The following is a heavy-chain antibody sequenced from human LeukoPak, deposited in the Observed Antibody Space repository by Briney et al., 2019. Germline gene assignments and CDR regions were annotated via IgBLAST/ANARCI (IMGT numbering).Heavy chain of an antibody. D-gene: IGHD2-2*01. Sequence: PGGSLRLSCAASGFTFSSYSMNWVRQAPGKGLEWVSSISSSSSYIYYADSVKGRFTISRDNAKNSLYLQMNSLRAEDTAVYYCARDPRGYCSSTSCHSWGQGTLVTVSS. CDR3: ARDPRGYCSSTSCHS. CDR1: GFTFSSYS. CDR2: ISSSSSYI. J-gene: IGHJ4*02. V-gene: IGHV3-21*01.